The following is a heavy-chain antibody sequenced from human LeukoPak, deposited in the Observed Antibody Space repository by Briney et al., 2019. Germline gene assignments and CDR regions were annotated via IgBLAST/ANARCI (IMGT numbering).Heavy chain of an antibody. CDR3: VRQRRYCSGDSCYQRTFDY. D-gene: IGHD2-15*01. J-gene: IGHJ4*02. V-gene: IGHV3-7*01. CDR2: IKQDGSEK. Sequence: PGGSLRLSCAASGFIFTDYWMSWVRQAPGKGLEWVANIKQDGSEKSYVGSVTGRFTISRDNAKNSLYMQMNSLRAEDTAVYYCVRQRRYCSGDSCYQRTFDYWGQGTLVTVSS. CDR1: GFIFTDYW.